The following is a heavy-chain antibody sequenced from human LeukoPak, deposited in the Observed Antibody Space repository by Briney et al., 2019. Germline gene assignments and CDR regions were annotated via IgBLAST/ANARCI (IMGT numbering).Heavy chain of an antibody. Sequence: GGSLRLSCVASGFTFTNFAMSWVRQAPGKGLEWVSAITGSDGSSYYADSVKGRFTISRDNSKNTLYLQVNSLRAEDTAVYYCAKWGDYDILTGYYVPDYWGQGTLVTVSS. CDR3: AKWGDYDILTGYYVPDY. CDR2: ITGSDGSS. V-gene: IGHV3-23*01. CDR1: GFTFTNFA. D-gene: IGHD3-9*01. J-gene: IGHJ4*02.